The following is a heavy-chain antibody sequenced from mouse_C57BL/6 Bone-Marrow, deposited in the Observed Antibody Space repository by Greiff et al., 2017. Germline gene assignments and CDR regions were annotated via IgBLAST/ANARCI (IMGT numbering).Heavy chain of an antibody. CDR1: GYAFSSSW. D-gene: IGHD1-1*01. CDR2: IYPGDGDT. Sequence: QVQLQQSGPELVKPGASVTISCKASGYAFSSSWMNWVKQRPGKGLEWIGRIYPGDGDTNYNGKFKGKATLTADKSSSTAYMQLSSLTSEDSAVYFCVSGVLRYYFDYWGQGTTLTVSS. J-gene: IGHJ2*01. V-gene: IGHV1-82*01. CDR3: VSGVLRYYFDY.